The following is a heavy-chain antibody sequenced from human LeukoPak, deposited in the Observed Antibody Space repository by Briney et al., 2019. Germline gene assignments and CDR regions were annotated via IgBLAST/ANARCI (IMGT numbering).Heavy chain of an antibody. CDR3: AKGYSGSYFDY. CDR2: ISENGANP. Sequence: GGSLRLSCAASGFTFKNYAMNWVRQTPGKGLEWVSSISENGANPHYADSVKGRFTIFRDDSHNTLYLQMNSLKAEDTAVYYCAKGYSGSYFDYWGQGTLVTVSS. CDR1: GFTFKNYA. D-gene: IGHD1-26*01. V-gene: IGHV3-23*01. J-gene: IGHJ4*02.